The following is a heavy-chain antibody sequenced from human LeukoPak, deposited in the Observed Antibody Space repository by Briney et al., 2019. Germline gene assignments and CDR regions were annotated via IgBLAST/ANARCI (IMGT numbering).Heavy chain of an antibody. CDR1: GFTFSRYW. CDR3: ARDAMRGGDYDY. CDR2: IKGDGSEE. Sequence: GGSLRLSCVASGFTFSRYWMSWVRQAPGKGLEWVANIKGDGSEEHYVGSVRGRFTTSRDNAKNSLYLQMNSLRAEDTSVYYCARDAMRGGDYDYWGQGTLVTVSS. J-gene: IGHJ4*02. V-gene: IGHV3-7*01. D-gene: IGHD3-16*01.